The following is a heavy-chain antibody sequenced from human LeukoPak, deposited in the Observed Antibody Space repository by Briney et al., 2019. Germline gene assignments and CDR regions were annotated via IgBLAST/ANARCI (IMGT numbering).Heavy chain of an antibody. V-gene: IGHV1-18*01. J-gene: IGHJ4*02. CDR2: ISAYNGNT. CDR3: ARNPDFYGSSRAFDY. D-gene: IGHD3-10*01. CDR1: GYTFTSYG. Sequence: GASVKVSCKASGYTFTSYGISWVRQAPGQGLEWMGWISAYNGNTNYAQKLQGRVTMTTDTSTSTAYMELRSLRSDDTAVYYCARNPDFYGSSRAFDYWGQGTLVTVSS.